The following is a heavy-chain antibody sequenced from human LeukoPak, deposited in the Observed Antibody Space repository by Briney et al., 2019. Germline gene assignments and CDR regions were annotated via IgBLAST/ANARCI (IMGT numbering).Heavy chain of an antibody. CDR2: INPSGGST. D-gene: IGHD3-9*01. CDR1: GYTFTSYY. J-gene: IGHJ3*02. Sequence: GASVKVSCKASGYTFTSYYMHWVRQAPGQGLEWMGIINPSGGSTSYAQKFQGRVTMTRDMSTSTVYMELSSLRSEDTAVYYCARGPIGEGYYDILTGFESDIWGQGTMVTVSS. V-gene: IGHV1-46*01. CDR3: ARGPIGEGYYDILTGFESDI.